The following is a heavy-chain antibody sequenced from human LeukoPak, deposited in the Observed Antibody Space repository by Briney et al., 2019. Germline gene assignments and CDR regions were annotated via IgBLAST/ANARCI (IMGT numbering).Heavy chain of an antibody. CDR1: GFSFRSYG. CDR3: AKEIYYDSSAFFDY. Sequence: PGGSLRLSCAASGFSFRSYGIHWVRQAPGKGLEWVAVIGSDGSKKYYADSVKGRFTISRDNSKNTLYLQMNILRTEDTAMYFCAKEIYYDSSAFFDYWGQGTLVTVSS. CDR2: IGSDGSKK. D-gene: IGHD3-22*01. V-gene: IGHV3-30*18. J-gene: IGHJ4*02.